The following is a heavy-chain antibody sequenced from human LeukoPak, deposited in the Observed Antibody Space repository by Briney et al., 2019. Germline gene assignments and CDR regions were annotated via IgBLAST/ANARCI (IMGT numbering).Heavy chain of an antibody. CDR1: GGTFSSYA. V-gene: IGHV1-69*13. CDR2: IIPIFGTA. D-gene: IGHD1-1*01. J-gene: IGHJ6*02. CDR3: ARALERRWDYYYGMDV. Sequence: SVKVSCKASGGTFSSYAISWVRQAPGQGLEWMGGIIPIFGTANYAQKFQGRVTITADESASTAYMELSSLRSEDTAVYYCARALERRWDYYYGMDVWGQGTTVTVSS.